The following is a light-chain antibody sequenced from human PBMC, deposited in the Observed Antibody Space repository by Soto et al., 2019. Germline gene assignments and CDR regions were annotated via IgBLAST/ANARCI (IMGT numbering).Light chain of an antibody. J-gene: IGKJ3*01. CDR1: QSVSSSY. CDR3: QQYGSS. V-gene: IGKV3-20*01. Sequence: EIVLTQSPGTLSLSPGERATLSCRASQSVSSSYLAWYQQKPGQAPRLLIYGASSRATGIPDRFSGSGSGTYLPLTISRLEPEDFAVYYCQQYGSSFGPGTKVDIK. CDR2: GAS.